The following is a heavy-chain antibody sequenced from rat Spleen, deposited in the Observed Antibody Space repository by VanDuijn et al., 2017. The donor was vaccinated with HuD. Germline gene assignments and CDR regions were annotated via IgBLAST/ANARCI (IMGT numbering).Heavy chain of an antibody. V-gene: IGHV5S23*01. CDR2: ISPSGVT. J-gene: IGHJ2*01. D-gene: IGHD1-2*01. CDR3: ATDPAYYYSSSDYFNY. CDR1: GFTFTDFY. Sequence: EVQLVESGGGFVQPGRSLTLSCAASGFTFTDFYMAWVRQAPTKGLEWVATISPSGVTYYRDSVKGRFTVYRENAKSTLYLLMDSLRSEETATYYCATDPAYYYSSSDYFNYWGQGVMVTVSS.